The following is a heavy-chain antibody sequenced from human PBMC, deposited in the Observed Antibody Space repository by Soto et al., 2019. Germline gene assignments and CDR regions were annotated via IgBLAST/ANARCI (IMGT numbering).Heavy chain of an antibody. Sequence: GGSLRLSCAASGFTFSSYGMHWVRQAPGKGLEWVAVISYDGSNKYYADSVKGRFTISRDNSKNTLYLQMNSLRAEDTAVYYCAKELILYSMDVWGQGTTVTVS. J-gene: IGHJ6*02. CDR1: GFTFSSYG. CDR2: ISYDGSNK. D-gene: IGHD2-8*01. CDR3: AKELILYSMDV. V-gene: IGHV3-30*18.